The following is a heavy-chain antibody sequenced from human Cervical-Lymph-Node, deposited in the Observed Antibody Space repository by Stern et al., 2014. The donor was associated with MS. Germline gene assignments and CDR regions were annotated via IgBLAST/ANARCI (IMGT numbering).Heavy chain of an antibody. Sequence: EVQLVESGGGLVKRGGSLRLACAASGFTFASYSMNWVRQAPGQGLEWVSSIGSSSSNIYYEDSVKGRFTISRDNAKNSLYLQMNSLRAEDTAVYYCARWSSSIAARRLPGGYGMDVWGQGTTVTVSS. J-gene: IGHJ6*02. D-gene: IGHD6-6*01. CDR3: ARWSSSIAARRLPGGYGMDV. V-gene: IGHV3-21*01. CDR1: GFTFASYS. CDR2: IGSSSSNI.